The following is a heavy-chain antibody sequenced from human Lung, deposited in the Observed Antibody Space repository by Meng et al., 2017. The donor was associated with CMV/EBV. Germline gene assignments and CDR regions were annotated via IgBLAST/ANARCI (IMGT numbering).Heavy chain of an antibody. CDR2: MNPNRGTT. CDR1: GYTFTSYD. D-gene: IGHD6-19*01. J-gene: IGHJ4*02. CDR3: ATGVADFEY. V-gene: IGHV1-8*01. Sequence: GHLLQSGDEVKKPGASVKVSCKASGYTFTSYDINWVRQGTGQGLEWMGWMNPNRGTTGYAQKFQGRVTMTRNISKSTAYMDLSSLRSEDTAVYYCATGVADFEYWGQGTLVTVSS.